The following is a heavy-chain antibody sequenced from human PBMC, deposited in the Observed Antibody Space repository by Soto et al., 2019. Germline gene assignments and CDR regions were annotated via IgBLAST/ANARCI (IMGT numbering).Heavy chain of an antibody. CDR2: IYWDDDK. CDR3: AQRRGNGWYDY. CDR1: GFSLSTSGVG. Sequence: QITLKESGPTLVKPTQTLTLTCTFSGFSLSTSGVGVGWIRQPPGKALEWVALIYWDDDKRYSPSLKSRLTITKDTSKNQVVLTLTNMDPVDTATYYCAQRRGNGWYDYWGQGTLVTVSS. J-gene: IGHJ4*02. V-gene: IGHV2-5*02. D-gene: IGHD6-19*01.